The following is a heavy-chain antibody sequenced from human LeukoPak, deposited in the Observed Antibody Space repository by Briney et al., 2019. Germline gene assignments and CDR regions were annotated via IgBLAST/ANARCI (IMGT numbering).Heavy chain of an antibody. J-gene: IGHJ4*02. CDR1: GFTFSSYN. CDR2: ISDSSTTI. V-gene: IGHV3-48*01. CDR3: ARDEDIFDY. Sequence: PGGSLRLSCAASGFTFSSYNMNWVRQAPGKGLEWVSYISDSSTTIYYADSVKGRFTISRDNAKNSLYLQMNSLRADDTGVYYCARDEDIFDYWGQGTLVTVSS.